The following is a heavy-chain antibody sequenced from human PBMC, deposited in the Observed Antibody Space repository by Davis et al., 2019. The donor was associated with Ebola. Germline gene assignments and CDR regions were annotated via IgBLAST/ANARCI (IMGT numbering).Heavy chain of an antibody. CDR3: ARGQHLLGY. Sequence: ASVQVSCKASGYSFTDYYIHWVRQAPGQGLECMGWINPKSGGTFYARRFEGRVTMTRDTSFATAYLEHAGLRSNDTAVYYCARGQHLLGYWGQGTLITVSS. CDR1: GYSFTDYY. V-gene: IGHV1-2*02. D-gene: IGHD7-27*01. CDR2: INPKSGGT. J-gene: IGHJ4*02.